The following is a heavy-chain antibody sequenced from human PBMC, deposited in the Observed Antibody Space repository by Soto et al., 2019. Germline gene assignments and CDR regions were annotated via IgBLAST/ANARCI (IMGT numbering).Heavy chain of an antibody. CDR2: ISAYNGNT. Sequence: ASVKVSCKASGYTFTSYGISWVRQAPGQGLEWMGWISAYNGNTNYAQKLQGRVTMTTDTSTSTAYMELRSLRSDDTAVYYCARVRSHAAPPRGSYYYYYMDVWGKGTTVTVSS. CDR1: GYTFTSYG. V-gene: IGHV1-18*01. CDR3: ARVRSHAAPPRGSYYYYYMDV. D-gene: IGHD6-6*01. J-gene: IGHJ6*03.